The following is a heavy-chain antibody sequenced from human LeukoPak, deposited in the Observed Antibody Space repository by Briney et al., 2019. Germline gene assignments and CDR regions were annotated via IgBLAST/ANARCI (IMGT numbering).Heavy chain of an antibody. J-gene: IGHJ4*02. V-gene: IGHV3-48*01. CDR1: GFTFRSYD. CDR3: ASASSGYHLDY. Sequence: GRSLRLSCAASGFTFRSYDMHWVRQAPGKGLEWVSYISSSSSTVYYADSVKGRFTISRDNAKNSLYLQMNSLRAEDTAVYYCASASSGYHLDYWGQGTLVTVSS. CDR2: ISSSSSTV. D-gene: IGHD3-22*01.